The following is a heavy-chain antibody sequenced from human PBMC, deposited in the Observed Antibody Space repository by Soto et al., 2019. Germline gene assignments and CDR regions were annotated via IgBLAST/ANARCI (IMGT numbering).Heavy chain of an antibody. CDR1: GYSFTSYW. D-gene: IGHD4-17*01. V-gene: IGHV5-51*01. CDR2: IYPGDSDT. J-gene: IGHJ6*03. Sequence: RGESLKISCKGSGYSFTSYWIGWVRQMPGKGLEWMGIIYPGDSDTRYSPSFQGQVTISADKSISTAYLQWSSLKASDTAMYYCARRSTVTTDVDYYYMDVWGKGTTVTVSS. CDR3: ARRSTVTTDVDYYYMDV.